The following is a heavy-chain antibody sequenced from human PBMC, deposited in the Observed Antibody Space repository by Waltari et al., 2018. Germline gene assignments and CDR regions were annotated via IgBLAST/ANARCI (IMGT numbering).Heavy chain of an antibody. D-gene: IGHD3-3*01. V-gene: IGHV4-59*01. J-gene: IGHJ3*02. CDR2: IYYSGST. CDR1: GGSISSYY. Sequence: QVQLQESGPGLVKPSETLSLTCTVSGGSISSYYWSWIRQPPGKGLEWIGYIYYSGSTNHNPSLKGRVTISVDTSKNQFSLKLSSVTAADTAVYYCARDGVNYDFWSGLSFDIWGQGTMVTVSS. CDR3: ARDGVNYDFWSGLSFDI.